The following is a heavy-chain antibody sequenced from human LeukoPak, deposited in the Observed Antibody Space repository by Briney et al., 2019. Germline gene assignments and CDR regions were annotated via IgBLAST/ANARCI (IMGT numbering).Heavy chain of an antibody. CDR2: IYYSGSN. CDR1: GGSINRGLYS. V-gene: IGHV4-39*01. Sequence: SETLSLTCTVSGGSINRGLYSWGWIRQPPGKGLEWIGTIYYSGSNARNPSLKSRVTMSLDTSKNQFSLNLTSVTAADTALYDCARNANGVCDYWGQGTLVSVSS. J-gene: IGHJ4*02. CDR3: ARNANGVCDY. D-gene: IGHD2-8*01.